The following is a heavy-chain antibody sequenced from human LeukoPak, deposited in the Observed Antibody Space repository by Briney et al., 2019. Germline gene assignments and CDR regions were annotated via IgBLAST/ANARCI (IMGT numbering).Heavy chain of an antibody. V-gene: IGHV4-34*01. Sequence: SETLSLTCAVYGGSFSGYYWSWIRQPPRKGLERIGEINHSGSTNYNPSLKSRVTISVDTSKNQFSLKLSSVTAADTAVYYCARGVPSRNWIYAKLRGNWFDPWGQGTLVTVSS. D-gene: IGHD1-7*01. CDR3: ARGVPSRNWIYAKLRGNWFDP. J-gene: IGHJ5*02. CDR2: INHSGST. CDR1: GGSFSGYY.